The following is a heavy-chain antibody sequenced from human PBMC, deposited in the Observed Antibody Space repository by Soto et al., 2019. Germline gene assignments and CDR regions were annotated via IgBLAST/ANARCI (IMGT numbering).Heavy chain of an antibody. CDR3: ARGGYSSSWRFAY. Sequence: QVQLVQSGAEVKKPGSSVRVSCKASGDTFSSYVISWVRQAPGQGLEWMGGIMPFIGTTNYAQKFQGRVTITADESTSTVYMELSRLSSEDTAVYYCARGGYSSSWRFAYWGQGTLVSVSS. D-gene: IGHD6-13*01. CDR1: GDTFSSYV. V-gene: IGHV1-69*01. J-gene: IGHJ4*02. CDR2: IMPFIGTT.